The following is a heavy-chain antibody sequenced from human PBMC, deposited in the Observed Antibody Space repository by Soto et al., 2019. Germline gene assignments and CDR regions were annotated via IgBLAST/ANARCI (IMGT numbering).Heavy chain of an antibody. D-gene: IGHD6-19*01. J-gene: IGHJ6*02. CDR3: ARARRGGWYLGDYYGMDV. Sequence: VVSLILSCAASGFTFISYSMNWVRQAPGKGLEWVSSISSSSSYIYYADSVKGRFTISRDNAKNSLYLQMNSLRAEDTAVYYCARARRGGWYLGDYYGMDVWGQGTTVTVSS. V-gene: IGHV3-21*01. CDR2: ISSSSSYI. CDR1: GFTFISYS.